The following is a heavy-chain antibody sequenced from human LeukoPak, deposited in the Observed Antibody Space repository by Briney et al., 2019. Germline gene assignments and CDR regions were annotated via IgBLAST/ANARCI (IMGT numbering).Heavy chain of an antibody. CDR2: ISYDGSNK. V-gene: IGHV3-30-3*01. D-gene: IGHD5-12*01. CDR1: GFTFSSYA. Sequence: GGSLRLSCAASGFTFSSYAMHWVRQAPGKGLEWVAVISYDGSNKYYADSVKGRFTISRDNSKNTPYLQMNSLRAEDTAVYYCARDVDIVATIGFDYWGQGTLVTVSS. CDR3: ARDVDIVATIGFDY. J-gene: IGHJ4*02.